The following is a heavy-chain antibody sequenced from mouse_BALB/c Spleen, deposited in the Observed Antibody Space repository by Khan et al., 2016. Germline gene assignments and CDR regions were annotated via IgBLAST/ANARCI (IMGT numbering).Heavy chain of an antibody. J-gene: IGHJ3*01. D-gene: IGHD2-1*01. CDR1: GFTFSGFG. CDR3: ARSGGNYWFAY. Sequence: EVELVESGGGLVQPGGSRKLSCAASGFTFSGFGMHWVRQAPEKGLEWVAYISSGSSTIYYADTVKGRFTISSDNPKNTLFLQMTSLRSDDTAMYYCARSGGNYWFAYWGQGTLVTVSA. V-gene: IGHV5-17*02. CDR2: ISSGSSTI.